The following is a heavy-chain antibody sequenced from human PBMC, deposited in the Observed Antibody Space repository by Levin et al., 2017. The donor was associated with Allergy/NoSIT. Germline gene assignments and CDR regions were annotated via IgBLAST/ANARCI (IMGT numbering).Heavy chain of an antibody. V-gene: IGHV3-7*01. J-gene: IGHJ4*02. D-gene: IGHD6-19*01. CDR1: GFTFSSYW. CDR2: IKEDGSEK. Sequence: GGSLRLSCAASGFTFSSYWMSWVRQAPGKGLEWVANIKEDGSEKYYLDSVKGRFTISRDNAKNSLYLQMDSLRAEDTAVYYCARDPLYSSDWSGDRESLEYWGQGTLVTVSS. CDR3: ARDPLYSSDWSGDRESLEY.